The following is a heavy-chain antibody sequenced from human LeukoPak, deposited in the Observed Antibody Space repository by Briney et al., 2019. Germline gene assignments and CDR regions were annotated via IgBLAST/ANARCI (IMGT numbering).Heavy chain of an antibody. Sequence: SETLSLTCAVYGGSFSGYYWSWIRQPPGKGLEWIGEINHSGSTNYNPSLKSRVTISVDTSKNQFSLKLSSVTAADTAVYYCASSSGYAYYYYYGMDVWGQGTTVTVSS. CDR2: INHSGST. V-gene: IGHV4-34*01. D-gene: IGHD5-12*01. J-gene: IGHJ6*02. CDR1: GGSFSGYY. CDR3: ASSSGYAYYYYYGMDV.